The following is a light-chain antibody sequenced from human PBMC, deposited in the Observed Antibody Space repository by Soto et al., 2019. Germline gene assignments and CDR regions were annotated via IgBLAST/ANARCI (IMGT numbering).Light chain of an antibody. CDR1: QSISSS. CDR3: EQSYSTPRN. J-gene: IGKJ2*01. Sequence: DIQIPQSPSSLSSSVGDRVTITCRASQSISSSLNWYPQKPGKAPKLLIYAASSLQSGAPSRFRGSGSGTDFTLSISSLQPDDLATYDCEQSYSTPRNFGPGTKLEIK. V-gene: IGKV1-39*01. CDR2: AAS.